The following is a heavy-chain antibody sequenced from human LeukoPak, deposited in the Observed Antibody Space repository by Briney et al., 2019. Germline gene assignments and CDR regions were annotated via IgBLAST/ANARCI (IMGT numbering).Heavy chain of an antibody. CDR1: GGSISSYY. V-gene: IGHV4-4*07. CDR3: ARDRIQLWLHWFDP. J-gene: IGHJ5*02. D-gene: IGHD5-18*01. CDR2: IYTSGST. Sequence: SETLSLTCTVSGGSISSYYWSWIRQPAGKGLEWIGRIYTSGSTNYNPSLKSRVTMSVDTPKNQFSLKLSSVTAADTAVYYCARDRIQLWLHWFDPWGQGTLVTVSS.